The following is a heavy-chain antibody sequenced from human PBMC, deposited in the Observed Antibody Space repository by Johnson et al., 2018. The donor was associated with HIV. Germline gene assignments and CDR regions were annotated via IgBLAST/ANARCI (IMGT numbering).Heavy chain of an antibody. J-gene: IGHJ3*02. D-gene: IGHD6-19*01. V-gene: IGHV3-30*02. CDR2: IRYDGSNK. CDR3: GKDRAVAGKGHDAFDI. CDR1: GFTFSSYG. Sequence: QVQLVESGGGVVQPGGSLRLSCAASGFTFSSYGMHWVRQAPGKGLEWVAFIRYDGSNKYYADSVKGRFTISRDTLKNTPYLQRNSLRAEDTAVYYSGKDRAVAGKGHDAFDIWGQGTMVTVSS.